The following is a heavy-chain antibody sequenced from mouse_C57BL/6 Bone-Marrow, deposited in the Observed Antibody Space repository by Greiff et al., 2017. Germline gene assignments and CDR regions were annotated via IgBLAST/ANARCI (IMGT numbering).Heavy chain of an antibody. CDR3: ARDYYSNNYYAMDY. CDR2: IDPSDSYT. J-gene: IGHJ4*01. V-gene: IGHV1-69*01. D-gene: IGHD2-5*01. Sequence: QVQLQQPGAELVMPGASVKLSCKASGYTFTSYWMHWVKQRPGQGLEWIGEIDPSDSYTNYNQKFKGKSTLTVDKSSSTAYMQLSSLTSEDSAVYYCARDYYSNNYYAMDYWGQRTSVTVSS. CDR1: GYTFTSYW.